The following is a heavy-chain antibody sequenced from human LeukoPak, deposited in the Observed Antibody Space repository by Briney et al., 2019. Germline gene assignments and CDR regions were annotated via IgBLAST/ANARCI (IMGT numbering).Heavy chain of an antibody. Sequence: GGSLRLSCAASGFTFSSYWMSWVRQAPGKGLEWVANIKQDGSEKYYVDSVKGRFTISRDNAKNSLYLQMNSLRAEDTAVYSCARTRGRYDSSGPHDAFDIWGQGTMVTVSS. CDR2: IKQDGSEK. CDR1: GFTFSSYW. D-gene: IGHD3-22*01. CDR3: ARTRGRYDSSGPHDAFDI. J-gene: IGHJ3*02. V-gene: IGHV3-7*01.